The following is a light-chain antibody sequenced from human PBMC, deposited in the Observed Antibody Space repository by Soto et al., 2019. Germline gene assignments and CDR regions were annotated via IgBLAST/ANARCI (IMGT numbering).Light chain of an antibody. Sequence: SYELTQPPSVSVAPGQTARITCGGNRIGTESVHWYQQKPGQAPVLVVYDDSDRPSGIPERFSGSNSGNTATLTLSRVEAGDEADYYCQVWDTTINHVLLGGGTKLTVL. CDR1: RIGTES. CDR3: QVWDTTINHVL. J-gene: IGLJ2*01. V-gene: IGLV3-21*02. CDR2: DDS.